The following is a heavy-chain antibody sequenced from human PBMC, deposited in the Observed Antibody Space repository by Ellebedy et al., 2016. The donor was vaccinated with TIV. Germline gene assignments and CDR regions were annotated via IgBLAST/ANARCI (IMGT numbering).Heavy chain of an antibody. CDR1: GGSISSSSYY. J-gene: IGHJ6*03. D-gene: IGHD3-3*01. CDR2: IYTSGST. Sequence: SETLSLTXTVSGGSISSSSYYWGWIRQPPGKGLEWIGRIYTSGSTNYNPSLKSRVTMSVDTSKNQFSLKLSSVTAADTAVYYCARVDFWSGYRYYYYYMDVWGKGTTVTVSS. V-gene: IGHV4-39*07. CDR3: ARVDFWSGYRYYYYYMDV.